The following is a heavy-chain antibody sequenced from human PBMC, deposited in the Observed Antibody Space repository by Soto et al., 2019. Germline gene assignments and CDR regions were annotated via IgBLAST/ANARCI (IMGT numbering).Heavy chain of an antibody. Sequence: SETLSLTCAVYGGSFSGYYWSWIRQPPGKGLEWMGYIYYTGSTNYNPSLKSRVAISVDTSKNQFSLKLRSVTAADTAVYYCAITVITAIFWGLDYWCQGALVTVST. D-gene: IGHD3-3*01. J-gene: IGHJ4*02. V-gene: IGHV4-34*11. CDR3: AITVITAIFWGLDY. CDR2: IYYTGST. CDR1: GGSFSGYY.